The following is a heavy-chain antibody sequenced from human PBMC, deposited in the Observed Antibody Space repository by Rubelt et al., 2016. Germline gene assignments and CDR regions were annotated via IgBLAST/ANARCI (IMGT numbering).Heavy chain of an antibody. Sequence: EVQLVESGGGLVQPGGSLSLSCAASGFTFSAYSMHWVRQAPGKGLEWVSSISSSSSYIYYADSVKGRFTISSDNAKNSLYLQMNSLRAEDTAVYYGAKDSRGGGKYDAFDIWGQGTMVTVSS. J-gene: IGHJ3*02. V-gene: IGHV3-21*01. D-gene: IGHD3-16*01. CDR2: ISSSSSYI. CDR1: GFTFSAYS. CDR3: AKDSRGGGKYDAFDI.